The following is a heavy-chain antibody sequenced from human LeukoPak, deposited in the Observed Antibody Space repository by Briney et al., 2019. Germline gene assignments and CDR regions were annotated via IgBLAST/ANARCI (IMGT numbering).Heavy chain of an antibody. V-gene: IGHV4-59*01. Sequence: SETLSLTCTVSGGSISSYYWSWIRQPPGKGLEWIGYIYYSGSTNYNPSLKSQFTISVDTSKNQFSLKLTSVTAADTAVYYCARTTEGGYIYGYFYYYYMDVWGKGTTVTISS. D-gene: IGHD5-18*01. CDR1: GGSISSYY. J-gene: IGHJ6*03. CDR2: IYYSGST. CDR3: ARTTEGGYIYGYFYYYYMDV.